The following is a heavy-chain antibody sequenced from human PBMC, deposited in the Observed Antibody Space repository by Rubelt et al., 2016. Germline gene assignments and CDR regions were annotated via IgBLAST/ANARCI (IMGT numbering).Heavy chain of an antibody. J-gene: IGHJ4*02. D-gene: IGHD5-18*01. CDR2: IYSGGTT. V-gene: IGHV3-53*01. CDR1: GFTVSRNY. Sequence: EVQLVESGGGLIQPGGSLRLSCAASGFTVSRNYMSWVRQAPGKRLEWVSVIYSGGTTYHADSVKGRLTISRDNSKNTLYLQMNSLRAEDTAVYYCARGYSYAYDYWGQGTLVTVSS. CDR3: ARGYSYAYDY.